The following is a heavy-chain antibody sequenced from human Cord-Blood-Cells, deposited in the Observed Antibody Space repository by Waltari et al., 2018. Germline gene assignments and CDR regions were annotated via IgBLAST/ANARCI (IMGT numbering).Heavy chain of an antibody. CDR3: ARTDSSSSGFYYYGMDV. Sequence: QVQLVQSGAEVKKPGASVKVSCKASGYTFTSYGISWVRQAPGQGLEWMGWISAYNGNTNYAQKLQGRVTMTPDTSTSTAYMELRSLRSDDTAVYYCARTDSSSSGFYYYGMDVWGQGTTVTVSS. CDR2: ISAYNGNT. CDR1: GYTFTSYG. V-gene: IGHV1-18*01. D-gene: IGHD6-6*01. J-gene: IGHJ6*02.